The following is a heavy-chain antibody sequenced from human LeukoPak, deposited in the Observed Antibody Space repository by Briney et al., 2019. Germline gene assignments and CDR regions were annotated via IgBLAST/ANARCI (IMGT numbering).Heavy chain of an antibody. CDR3: ARGSAEWELLGYYYYYYYMDV. CDR2: ISSNGGST. J-gene: IGHJ6*03. CDR1: GFTFSSYA. Sequence: GGSLRLSCAASGFTFSSYAMHWVRQAPGKGLEYVSAISSNGGSTYYANSVKGRFTISRDNSKNTLYLQMGSLRAEDMAVYYCARGSAEWELLGYYYYYYYMDVWGKGTTVTVSS. V-gene: IGHV3-64*01. D-gene: IGHD1-26*01.